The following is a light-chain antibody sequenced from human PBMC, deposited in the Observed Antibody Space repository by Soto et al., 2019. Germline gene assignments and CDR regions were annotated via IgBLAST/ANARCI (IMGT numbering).Light chain of an antibody. CDR3: QQYNKWPLIT. CDR1: QSVSSSY. Sequence: EIVLTQSPGTLSLSPVERATLSCRASQSVSSSYLAWYQQKPGQAPRLLIYGASSRATGIPDRFSGSGSGTDFTLTISRLEPEDFAIYYCQQYNKWPLITFGQGTRLEIK. V-gene: IGKV3-20*01. J-gene: IGKJ5*01. CDR2: GAS.